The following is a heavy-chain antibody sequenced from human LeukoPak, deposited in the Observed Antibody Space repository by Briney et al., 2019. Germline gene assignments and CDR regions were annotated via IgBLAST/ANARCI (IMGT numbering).Heavy chain of an antibody. V-gene: IGHV3-9*01. CDR3: TKAQWQLRRPAAFDI. CDR2: ISWNSGSI. D-gene: IGHD6-19*01. CDR1: GFTFDDYA. J-gene: IGHJ3*02. Sequence: GGSLRLSCAASGFTFDDYAMHWVRQAPGKGLEWVSVISWNSGSIGYADSVKGRFTISRDNAKKSLYLQMNSLRDEDTALYYCTKAQWQLRRPAAFDIWGQGTMVTVSS.